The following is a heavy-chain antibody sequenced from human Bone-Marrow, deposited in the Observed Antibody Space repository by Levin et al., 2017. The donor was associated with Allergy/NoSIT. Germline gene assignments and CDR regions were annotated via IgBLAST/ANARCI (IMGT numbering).Heavy chain of an antibody. CDR2: VWYDGSNE. Sequence: PGGSLRLSCTASGFTFSNFAMHWVRQTPGNGPEWVASVWYDGSNEGYTSSVKGRFVVSRANSKNTFYLQLNSLREADTAIYHCSREWGWGALDVWGQGGMVTVSS. CDR1: GFTFSNFA. J-gene: IGHJ3*01. V-gene: IGHV3-30*09. CDR3: SREWGWGALDV. D-gene: IGHD7-27*01.